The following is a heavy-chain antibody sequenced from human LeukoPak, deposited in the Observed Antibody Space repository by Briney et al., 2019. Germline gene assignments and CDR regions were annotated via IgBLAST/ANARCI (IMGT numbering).Heavy chain of an antibody. Sequence: ASVTVSCKASGYTFTGYYMHWVRQAPGQGLEWMGWINPNSGGTNYAQKFQGRVTMTRDTSISTAYMELSRLRSDDTAVYYCARAEWDRAWFDPWGQGTLVTVSS. J-gene: IGHJ5*02. CDR1: GYTFTGYY. CDR3: ARAEWDRAWFDP. D-gene: IGHD1-26*01. V-gene: IGHV1-2*02. CDR2: INPNSGGT.